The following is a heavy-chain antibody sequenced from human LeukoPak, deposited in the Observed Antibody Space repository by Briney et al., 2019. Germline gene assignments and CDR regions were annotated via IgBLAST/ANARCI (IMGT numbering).Heavy chain of an antibody. V-gene: IGHV3-66*01. Sequence: PGGSLRLSCAASGFTVSSNYMSWVRQAPGKGLEWVSLIYSGGSTYYADSVEGRFTIFRDSFKNTLYLQMNNLRAEDTAVYYCAARIWSAYYTFDCWGQGTLVTVSS. CDR2: IYSGGST. D-gene: IGHD3-3*01. CDR1: GFTVSSNY. J-gene: IGHJ4*02. CDR3: AARIWSAYYTFDC.